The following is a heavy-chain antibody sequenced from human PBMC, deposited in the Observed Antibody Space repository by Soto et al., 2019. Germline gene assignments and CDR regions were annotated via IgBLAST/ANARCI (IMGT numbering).Heavy chain of an antibody. CDR1: GGSFSGYY. V-gene: IGHV4-34*01. J-gene: IGHJ6*02. D-gene: IGHD2-2*01. CDR3: ARLGGYCSGTSCYGYYGMDV. CDR2: INHSGST. Sequence: SETLSLTCAAYGGSFSGYYWTWIRQPPGTGLEWIGEINHSGSTNYNPSLESRVTISVDTSKNQFSLKVSSVTAADTAMYYCARLGGYCSGTSCYGYYGMDVWGQGTTVTVSS.